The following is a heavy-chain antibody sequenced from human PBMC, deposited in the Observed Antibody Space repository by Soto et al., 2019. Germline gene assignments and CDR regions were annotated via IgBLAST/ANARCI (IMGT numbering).Heavy chain of an antibody. V-gene: IGHV1-3*04. J-gene: IGHJ4*02. CDR2: INTGDGDT. Sequence: VKVSCKTSGFTFTYYTIHWLRQAPGQSLEWMGWINTGDGDTKYSPNFQGRITITRDTSARTVYMELKSLKSEDTAVYFCTRDYFDRSNYYPKFDYWGQGTLVTVSS. CDR1: GFTFTYYT. D-gene: IGHD3-22*01. CDR3: TRDYFDRSNYYPKFDY.